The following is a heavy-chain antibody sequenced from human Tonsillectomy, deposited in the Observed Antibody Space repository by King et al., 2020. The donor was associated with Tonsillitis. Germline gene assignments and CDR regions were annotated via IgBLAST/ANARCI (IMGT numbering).Heavy chain of an antibody. D-gene: IGHD3-10*01. Sequence: VQLVESGAEVKRSGESLKLSCKGSGYIFSTSWIGWVRQMPGKGPEWMGIIYPSDSDTRYSPSFQGHIIISADKSINTAYLQWRSLKASDTAMYYCARQPFGXRSXXDSWGXGTLVSVXS. J-gene: IGHJ4*02. V-gene: IGHV5-51*01. CDR2: IYPSDSDT. CDR3: ARQPFGXRSXXDS. CDR1: GYIFSTSW.